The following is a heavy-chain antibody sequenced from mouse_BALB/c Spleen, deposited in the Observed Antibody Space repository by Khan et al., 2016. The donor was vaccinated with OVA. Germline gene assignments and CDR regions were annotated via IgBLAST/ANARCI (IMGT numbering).Heavy chain of an antibody. CDR2: INPGSGGT. V-gene: IGHV1-54*01. CDR1: GYAFTDYL. J-gene: IGHJ3*01. Sequence: VQLKQSGAELVRPGTSVKVSCKASGYAFTDYLIEWLKQRPGQGLEWIGVINPGSGGTHYNEEFMDRATLTADKSSSTAYMQLSSLTSDDSAVYFCSRSGYGFGAYWGPGTLVTVSA. CDR3: SRSGYGFGAY. D-gene: IGHD3-2*02.